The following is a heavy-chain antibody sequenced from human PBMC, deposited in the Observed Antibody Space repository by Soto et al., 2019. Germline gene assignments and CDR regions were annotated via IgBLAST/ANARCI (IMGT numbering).Heavy chain of an antibody. J-gene: IGHJ4*02. Sequence: PGGSRRLSCVAFGFTADDYAMHWVRQAQGKGLEWVSYIISSSTSISYTASVRGRFTISRDNVRNSLSLQMTSLRAEDTAVYYFFKGEYYYDSSGYYLFDYWGQGTLVTVSS. CDR1: GFTADDYA. CDR2: IISSSTSI. CDR3: FKGEYYYDSSGYYLFDY. D-gene: IGHD3-22*01. V-gene: IGHV3-48*01.